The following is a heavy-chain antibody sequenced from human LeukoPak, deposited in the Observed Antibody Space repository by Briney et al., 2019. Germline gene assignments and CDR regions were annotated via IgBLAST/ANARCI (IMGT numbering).Heavy chain of an antibody. CDR1: GWPVRGYY. CDR2: INHSGST. CDR3: ARAGYSSSWGFDY. Sequence: SETLSLTCAVYGWPVRGYYWSWIPQHPGKGLEGIGEINHSGSTNYNPSLKSRVTISVDTSKNQFSLKLSSVAAADTAVYYCARAGYSSSWGFDYWGQGTLVTVSS. D-gene: IGHD6-13*01. J-gene: IGHJ4*02. V-gene: IGHV4-34*01.